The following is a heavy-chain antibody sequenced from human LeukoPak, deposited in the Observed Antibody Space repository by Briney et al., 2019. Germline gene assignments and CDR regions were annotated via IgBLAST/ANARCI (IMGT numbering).Heavy chain of an antibody. CDR1: GGTFSSYA. J-gene: IGHJ6*02. D-gene: IGHD3-10*01. Sequence: SVKVSCKASGGTFSSYAISWVRQAPGQGLEWMGRIIPILGIANYAQKFQGRVTITADKSTSTAYMELSSLRSEDTAVYYCARDGALLWFGEPHYYYYYGMDVWGQGTTVTVSS. CDR3: ARDGALLWFGEPHYYYYYGMDV. CDR2: IIPILGIA. V-gene: IGHV1-69*04.